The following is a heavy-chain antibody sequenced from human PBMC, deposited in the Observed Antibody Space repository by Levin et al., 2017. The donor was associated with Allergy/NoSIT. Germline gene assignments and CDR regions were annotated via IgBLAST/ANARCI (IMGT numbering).Heavy chain of an antibody. CDR3: ARRREGAGGPNY. D-gene: IGHD2-8*02. V-gene: IGHV4-39*01. CDR1: GGSISSSSYY. CDR2: IYYSGST. J-gene: IGHJ4*02. Sequence: PGGSLRLSCTVSGGSISSSSYYWGWIRQPPGKGLEWIGSIYYSGSTYYNPSLKSRVTISVDTSKNQFSLKLSSVTAADTAVYYCARRREGAGGPNYWGQGTLVTVSS.